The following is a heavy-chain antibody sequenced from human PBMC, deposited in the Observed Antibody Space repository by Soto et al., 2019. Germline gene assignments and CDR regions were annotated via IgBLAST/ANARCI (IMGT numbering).Heavy chain of an antibody. CDR3: ATRYCSGGSCYSPFDY. CDR2: INPSGGST. CDR1: GYTFTSYY. V-gene: IGHV1-46*03. J-gene: IGHJ4*02. D-gene: IGHD2-15*01. Sequence: QVQLVQSGAEVKKPGASVKVSCKASGYTFTSYYMHWVRQAPGQGLEWMGIINPSGGSTSYAQKFQGRVTMTRDTSTSTVYMELSSLRSEDTAVYYCATRYCSGGSCYSPFDYWGQGTLFTVSS.